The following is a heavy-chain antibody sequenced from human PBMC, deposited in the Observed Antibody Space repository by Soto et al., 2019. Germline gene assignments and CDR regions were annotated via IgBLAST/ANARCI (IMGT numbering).Heavy chain of an antibody. D-gene: IGHD3-16*01. V-gene: IGHV4-34*01. CDR1: GGSFGGYY. CDR2: INHSGST. Sequence: SETLSLTCAVYGGSFGGYYWSWIRQPPGKGLEWIGEINHSGSTNYNPSLKSRVTISVDTSKNQFSLKLSSVTAADTAVYYCASPEGRSRGGYYHYGMDVWGQGSTVT. CDR3: ASPEGRSRGGYYHYGMDV. J-gene: IGHJ6*02.